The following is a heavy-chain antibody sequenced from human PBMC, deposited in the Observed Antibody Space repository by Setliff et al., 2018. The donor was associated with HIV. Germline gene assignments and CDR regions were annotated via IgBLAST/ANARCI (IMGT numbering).Heavy chain of an antibody. CDR3: ARPRLYSNALEY. V-gene: IGHV3-66*02. J-gene: IGHJ4*02. CDR1: GFTVSSSY. CDR2: IYSDGST. D-gene: IGHD6-13*01. Sequence: GGSLRLSCEASGFTVSSSYMVWVRQAPGKGLEWVSTIYSDGSTYHRDSVKGRFTLSRDNSKNTVYLQMNSLRPEDTAVYYCARPRLYSNALEYWGQGTLVTVS.